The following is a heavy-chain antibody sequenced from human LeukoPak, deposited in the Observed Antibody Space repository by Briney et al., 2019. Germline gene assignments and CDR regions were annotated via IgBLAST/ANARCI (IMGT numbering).Heavy chain of an antibody. D-gene: IGHD2-21*02. V-gene: IGHV4-59*01. CDR3: ARVTATYDWFDP. J-gene: IGHJ5*02. Sequence: SETLSLTCTVSGDSIRNYYWSWIRQPPGNGPEWIGYIYNSGRTNYNPSLKSRVTISVDTSKNQFSLKLSSVTAADTAVYYCARVTATYDWFDPWGQGALVTVSS. CDR1: GDSIRNYY. CDR2: IYNSGRT.